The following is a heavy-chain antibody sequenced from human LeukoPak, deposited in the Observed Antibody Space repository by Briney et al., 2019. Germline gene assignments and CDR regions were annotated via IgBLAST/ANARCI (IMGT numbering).Heavy chain of an antibody. J-gene: IGHJ4*02. V-gene: IGHV3-30-3*01. CDR3: ARGATYYYGSGSYVVS. CDR1: GFTFSSYA. Sequence: GGSLRLSCAASGFTFSSYAMHWVRQAPGKGLEWVAVISYDGSNKYYADSVKDRFTISRDNSKNTLYLQMNSLRAEDTAVYYCARGATYYYGSGSYVVSWGQGTLVTVSS. D-gene: IGHD3-10*01. CDR2: ISYDGSNK.